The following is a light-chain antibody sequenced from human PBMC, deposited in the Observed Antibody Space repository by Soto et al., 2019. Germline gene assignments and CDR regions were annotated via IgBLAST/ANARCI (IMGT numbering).Light chain of an antibody. Sequence: DIQMTQSPSSVSASVGDSVTITCRASQDISSWLAWFQQKPGEAPKLLIYAASSLQSGVPSRFSGSGSGTDFTLTISSLQPEDFATYYCQQANSFPITFGQGTRLEIK. CDR3: QQANSFPIT. CDR2: AAS. V-gene: IGKV1D-12*01. CDR1: QDISSW. J-gene: IGKJ5*01.